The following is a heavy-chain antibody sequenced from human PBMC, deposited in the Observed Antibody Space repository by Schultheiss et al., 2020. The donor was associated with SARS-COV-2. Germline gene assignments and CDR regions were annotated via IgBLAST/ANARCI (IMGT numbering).Heavy chain of an antibody. CDR2: INHSGST. J-gene: IGHJ5*02. D-gene: IGHD2-2*01. Sequence: SETLSLTCAVYGGSFSGYYWSWIRQPPGKGLEWIGEINHSGSTNYNPSLKRRVTMSVDTSKNQCSLKLSSVTAADTAVYYCARGTIVVPRGGFDPWGQGTLVTVSS. V-gene: IGHV4-34*01. CDR3: ARGTIVVPRGGFDP. CDR1: GGSFSGYY.